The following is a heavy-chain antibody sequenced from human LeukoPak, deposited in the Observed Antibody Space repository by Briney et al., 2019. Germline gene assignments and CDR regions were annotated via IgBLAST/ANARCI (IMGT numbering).Heavy chain of an antibody. CDR1: GYTFTGYY. D-gene: IGHD3-22*01. Sequence: GASVTVSCKASGYTFTGYYMHWVRQAPGQGLEWMGWINPNSGGTNYAQKFQGRVTMTRDTSISTAYMELSRLRSDDTAVYYCARGAYDSSGYYFRRTFDYWGQGTLVTVSS. CDR2: INPNSGGT. CDR3: ARGAYDSSGYYFRRTFDY. V-gene: IGHV1-2*02. J-gene: IGHJ4*02.